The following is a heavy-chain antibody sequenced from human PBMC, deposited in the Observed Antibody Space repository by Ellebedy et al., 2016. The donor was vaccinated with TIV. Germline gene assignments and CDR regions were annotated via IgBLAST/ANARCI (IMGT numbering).Heavy chain of an antibody. CDR2: INPDSGGT. D-gene: IGHD4/OR15-4a*01. V-gene: IGHV1-2*02. Sequence: ASVKVSCKASGYTFIANYIHWVRQAPGQGLEWMGWINPDSGGTNFARKFQGRVTMTRDTSVNTAYMELSRLQSDDTAVYYCARVLRATSGMDVWGQGTTVTVS. CDR1: GYTFIANY. CDR3: ARVLRATSGMDV. J-gene: IGHJ6*02.